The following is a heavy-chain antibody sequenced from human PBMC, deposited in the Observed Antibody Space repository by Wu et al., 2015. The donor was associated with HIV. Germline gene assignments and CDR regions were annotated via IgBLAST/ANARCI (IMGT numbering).Heavy chain of an antibody. CDR2: MNPSNGHI. V-gene: IGHV1-18*01. Sequence: LVQSGPEAKRPGASVKVSCKASYILTSYPIGWVRQAPRQRLEWMGWMNPSNGHIQPAQKFQDRITMSTDNSAHTAYMELRSLTSDDAAIYFCARVQFDPKYYTYFDLWGQGTLVIVSS. D-gene: IGHD3-10*01. J-gene: IGHJ4*01. CDR1: YILTSYP. CDR3: ARVQFDPKYYTYFDL.